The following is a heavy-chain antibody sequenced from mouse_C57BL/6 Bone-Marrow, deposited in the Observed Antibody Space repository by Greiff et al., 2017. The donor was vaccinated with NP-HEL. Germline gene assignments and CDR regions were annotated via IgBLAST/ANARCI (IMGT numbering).Heavy chain of an antibody. D-gene: IGHD1-1*01. V-gene: IGHV1-22*01. CDR2: INPNNGGT. CDR1: GYTFTDYN. J-gene: IGHJ3*01. CDR3: ARWYYGSSSWFAY. Sequence: EVKLMESGPELVKPGASVKMSCKASGYTFTDYNMHWVKQSHGKSLEWIGYINPNNGGTSYNQKFKGKATLTVNKSSNTAYMELRSLTSEDSAVYYCARWYYGSSSWFAYWGQGTLVTVSA.